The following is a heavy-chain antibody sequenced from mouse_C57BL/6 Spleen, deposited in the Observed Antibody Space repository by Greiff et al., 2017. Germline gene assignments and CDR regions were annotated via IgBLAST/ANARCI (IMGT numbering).Heavy chain of an antibody. Sequence: DVQLQESGAELVKPGASVKLSCTASGFNIKDYYMHWVKQRTEQGLEWIGRIDPADGDTKYAPKFQGKATITVDPSSNTAYLQLSSLTSEDTPVYYSAFYYSNYEDAMDSWGHGTSVSVSS. J-gene: IGHJ4*01. D-gene: IGHD2-5*01. V-gene: IGHV14-2*01. CDR1: GFNIKDYY. CDR3: AFYYSNYEDAMDS. CDR2: IDPADGDT.